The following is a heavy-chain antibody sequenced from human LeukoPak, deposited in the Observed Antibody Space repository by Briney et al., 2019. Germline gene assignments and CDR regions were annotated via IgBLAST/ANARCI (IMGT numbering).Heavy chain of an antibody. CDR3: AKRASDYGDYVTYLDY. CDR1: GFSFISYG. V-gene: IGHV3-30*18. Sequence: GGSLRLSCAASGFSFISYGMHWVRQAPGKGLEWVGVISDDGRNKKYADSVKGRFTISRDNSKDTLYLQMNSLRDEDTAVYYCAKRASDYGDYVTYLDYWGQGTLVTVSS. J-gene: IGHJ4*02. CDR2: ISDDGRNK. D-gene: IGHD4-17*01.